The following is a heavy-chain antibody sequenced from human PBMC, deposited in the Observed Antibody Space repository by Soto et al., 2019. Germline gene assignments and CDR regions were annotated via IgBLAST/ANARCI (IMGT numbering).Heavy chain of an antibody. CDR1: GGSISGSY. Sequence: SETLSLTCSVSGGSISGSYWSWIRQSPGKGLEWLGYVYYTGSTNYSPSLRSRVSISVDTSKNEFSLRLSSVTAADTAVYFCARSVAVPGAHINYWGQGTQVTVSS. D-gene: IGHD6-19*01. CDR2: VYYTGST. CDR3: ARSVAVPGAHINY. J-gene: IGHJ4*02. V-gene: IGHV4-59*01.